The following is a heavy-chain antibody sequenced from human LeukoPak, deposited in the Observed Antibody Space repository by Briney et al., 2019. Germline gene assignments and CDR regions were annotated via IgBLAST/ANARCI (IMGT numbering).Heavy chain of an antibody. CDR1: GGTFTSYY. CDR2: INPSGGST. CDR3: ARWTSKRSFDY. J-gene: IGHJ4*02. V-gene: IGHV1-46*01. Sequence: ASVTVSCKASGGTFTSYYMHWVRQAPGQGLEWMGIINPSGGSTSYAQKFQGRVTMTRDTSTSTVYMELSSLRSEDTAVYYCARWTSKRSFDYWGQGTLVTVSS. D-gene: IGHD3/OR15-3a*01.